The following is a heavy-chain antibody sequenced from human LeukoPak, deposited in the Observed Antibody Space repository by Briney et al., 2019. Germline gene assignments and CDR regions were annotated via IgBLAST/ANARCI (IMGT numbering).Heavy chain of an antibody. Sequence: ASVKVSCKASGYTFTGCYMHWVRQAPGHGLEWMGWINPNSGGTNYAQKFQGRVTMTRDTSISTAYMELSRLRSDDTAVYYCARETFNCGGDCYSDYWGQGTLVPVSS. D-gene: IGHD2-21*01. CDR3: ARETFNCGGDCYSDY. J-gene: IGHJ4*02. CDR1: GYTFTGCY. V-gene: IGHV1-2*02. CDR2: INPNSGGT.